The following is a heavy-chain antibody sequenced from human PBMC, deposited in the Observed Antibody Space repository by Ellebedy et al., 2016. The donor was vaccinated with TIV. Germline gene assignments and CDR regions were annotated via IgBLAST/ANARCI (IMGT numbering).Heavy chain of an antibody. D-gene: IGHD6-13*01. J-gene: IGHJ5*02. CDR3: ARDSRIAAAGTRWFDP. Sequence: SETLSLTCAVYGGSFSGYYWTWIRQPPGKGLEWIGEINQSGGTNYNPSLKSRLSITGDTSKNQFSLKLSSVTAADTAVYYCARDSRIAAAGTRWFDPWGQGTVVTVSS. CDR1: GGSFSGYY. V-gene: IGHV4-34*01. CDR2: INQSGGT.